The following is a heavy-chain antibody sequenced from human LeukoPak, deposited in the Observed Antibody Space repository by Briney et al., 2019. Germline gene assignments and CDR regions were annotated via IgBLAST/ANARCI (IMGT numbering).Heavy chain of an antibody. D-gene: IGHD6-19*01. J-gene: IGHJ5*02. Sequence: PGGSLRLSCAASGFTFSSYWMHWVRQAPGKGLVWLSRIDSDGSSTNYADAVKGRFTISRDNAKNTLYLQMNSLRAEDTAVYFCARDSQLTSDWSLNWFDPWGQGTLVTASS. CDR3: ARDSQLTSDWSLNWFDP. CDR1: GFTFSSYW. CDR2: IDSDGSST. V-gene: IGHV3-74*01.